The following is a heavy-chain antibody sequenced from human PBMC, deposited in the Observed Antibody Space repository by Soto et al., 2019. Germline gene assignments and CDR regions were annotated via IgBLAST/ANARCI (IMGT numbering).Heavy chain of an antibody. CDR1: GYTLTELS. CDR3: ATVWGYCSSTSCSKRRYFDY. Sequence: QVQLVQSGAEVKKPGASVKVSCKVSGYTLTELSMHWVRQAPGKGLEWMGGFDPEDGETIYAQKFQGRVTMTEDTSTDTAYMELSSLRSEDTAVYYCATVWGYCSSTSCSKRRYFDYWGQGTLVTVSS. D-gene: IGHD2-2*01. J-gene: IGHJ4*02. CDR2: FDPEDGET. V-gene: IGHV1-24*01.